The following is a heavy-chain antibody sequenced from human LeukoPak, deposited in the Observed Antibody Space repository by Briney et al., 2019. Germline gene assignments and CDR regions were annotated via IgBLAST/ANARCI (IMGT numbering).Heavy chain of an antibody. V-gene: IGHV3-30*02. J-gene: IGHJ4*02. D-gene: IGHD3-16*01. CDR3: AKRNSYAIDY. Sequence: GGSLRLSCAASGFTFSSYGMHWVRQAPGKGLEWVAPIRYDGSNKYYADSVKGRFTISRDNSKNTVYLQMNSLRAEDTALYYCAKRNSYAIDYWGQGTLVTVSS. CDR1: GFTFSSYG. CDR2: IRYDGSNK.